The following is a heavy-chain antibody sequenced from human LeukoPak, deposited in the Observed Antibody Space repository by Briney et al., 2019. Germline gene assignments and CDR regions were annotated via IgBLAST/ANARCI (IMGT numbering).Heavy chain of an antibody. D-gene: IGHD3-16*02. V-gene: IGHV1-8*01. CDR3: ARGAGRYPFYYYYMDV. CDR2: MNPNSGNT. CDR1: GYTFTSYD. J-gene: IGHJ6*03. Sequence: ASVKVSFKASGYTFTSYDIHWVRQATGQGLEWMGWMNPNSGNTGYAQKFQGRVTMTRNTSISTAYMELSSLRSEDTAVHYCARGAGRYPFYYYYMDVWGKGTTVTVSS.